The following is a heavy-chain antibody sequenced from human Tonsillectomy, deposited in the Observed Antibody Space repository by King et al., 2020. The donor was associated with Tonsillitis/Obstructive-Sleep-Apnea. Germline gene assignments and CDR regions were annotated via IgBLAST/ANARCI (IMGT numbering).Heavy chain of an antibody. D-gene: IGHD5-12*01. CDR1: GCTFSSYA. J-gene: IGHJ4*02. CDR2: IIPICGTA. CDR3: ARDQGGYSGYHYFDY. V-gene: IGHV1-69*01. Sequence: QVQLVQSVAEVKKPGSSVKVSCKASGCTFSSYAISWVRQAPGQGLEWMGGIIPICGTANYALKFQGSVTMTADESTSTAYMELSSLRSEDTAVYYCARDQGGYSGYHYFDYWGQGTLVTVSS.